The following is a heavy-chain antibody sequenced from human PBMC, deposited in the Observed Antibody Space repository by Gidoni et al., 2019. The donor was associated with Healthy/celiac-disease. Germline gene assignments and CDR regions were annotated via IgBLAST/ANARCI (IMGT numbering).Heavy chain of an antibody. CDR1: GFTFSSYE. Sequence: EVQLVESGGGLVQPGGSLRLSCAASGFTFSSYEMNWVRQAPGKGLEWVSYIISSGSTIYYADSVKGRFTISRDNAKNSLYLQMNSLRAEDTAVYYCAREFFVVDLDRGQYYYYYGMDVWGQGTTVTVSS. CDR2: IISSGSTI. D-gene: IGHD3-3*01. J-gene: IGHJ6*02. V-gene: IGHV3-48*03. CDR3: AREFFVVDLDRGQYYYYYGMDV.